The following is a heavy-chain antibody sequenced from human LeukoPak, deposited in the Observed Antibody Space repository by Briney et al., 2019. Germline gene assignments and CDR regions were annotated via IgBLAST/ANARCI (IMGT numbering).Heavy chain of an antibody. V-gene: IGHV3-43*02. D-gene: IGHD3-10*01. CDR3: ASSVSYYGSGRPNDY. Sequence: GGSLRLSCAASGFTFSNAWMSWVRQAPGKGLEWVSLISGDGGSTYYADSVKGRFTVSRDNSKNSLYLQMNSLRTEDTALYYCASSVSYYGSGRPNDYWGQGTLVTVSS. J-gene: IGHJ4*02. CDR2: ISGDGGST. CDR1: GFTFSNAW.